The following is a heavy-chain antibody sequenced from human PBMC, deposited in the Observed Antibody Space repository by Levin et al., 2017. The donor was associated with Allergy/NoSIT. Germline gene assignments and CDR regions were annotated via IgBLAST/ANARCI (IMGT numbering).Heavy chain of an antibody. V-gene: IGHV4-59*01. J-gene: IGHJ6*02. CDR2: IHYSGST. Sequence: SQTLSLTCIVSGGSISSYHWSWIRQPPGKGLEWIGYIHYSGSTDYNPSLKSRVTISIDTSKSQFSLTLNSVSAADTAVYYCARDRVVASSGTYYYYGMAVWGRGTTVTVSS. D-gene: IGHD2-15*01. CDR1: GGSISSYH. CDR3: ARDRVVASSGTYYYYGMAV.